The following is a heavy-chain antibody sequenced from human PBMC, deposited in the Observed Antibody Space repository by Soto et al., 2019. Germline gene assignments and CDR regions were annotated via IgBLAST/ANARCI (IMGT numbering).Heavy chain of an antibody. Sequence: QVQLQESGPGLVKPSGTLSLTCAVSGGSISSSNWWSWVRQPPGKGLEWIGEIYHSGSTNYNPSLQSRVHIAVDKSQNQCSLKLSSVTAADTAVYYCARDLGGVTPGYWGQGTLVTVPS. CDR3: ARDLGGVTPGY. J-gene: IGHJ4*02. CDR2: IYHSGST. D-gene: IGHD2-21*02. CDR1: GGSISSSNW. V-gene: IGHV4-4*02.